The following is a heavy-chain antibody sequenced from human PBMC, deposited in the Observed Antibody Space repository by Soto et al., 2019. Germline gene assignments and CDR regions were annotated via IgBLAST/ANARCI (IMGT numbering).Heavy chain of an antibody. CDR1: GFTFGSRA. CDR3: ARGSTDSYPGSRIFDF. D-gene: IGHD3-10*01. V-gene: IGHV3-23*01. CDR2: ITDNGGDS. J-gene: IGHJ4*02. Sequence: EVQLLVSGGDLVQPGGSLRLSCVASGFTFGSRAMSWVRQAPGEGLEWVSTITDNGGDSKYADSVRGRFAISRDNSKKTLYLQMSSLTAEDSAIYYCARGSTDSYPGSRIFDFWGRGTLVTVSS.